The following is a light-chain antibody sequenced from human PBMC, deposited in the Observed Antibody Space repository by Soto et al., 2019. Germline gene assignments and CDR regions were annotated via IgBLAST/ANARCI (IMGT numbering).Light chain of an antibody. CDR1: ETVTDY. CDR3: HQTYSTPQT. CDR2: SAS. Sequence: QMTQSPSSLSASVGDRVTITXRAGETVTDYLNWYQHKPGKAPKLLIYSASTLQTGVPSRFSGSGSGTDFTLTISSLQPEDSGTYYCHQTYSTPQTFGQGTKVDIK. J-gene: IGKJ1*01. V-gene: IGKV1-39*01.